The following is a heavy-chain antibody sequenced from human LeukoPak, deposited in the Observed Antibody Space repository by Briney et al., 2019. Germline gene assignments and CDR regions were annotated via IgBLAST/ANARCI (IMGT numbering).Heavy chain of an antibody. J-gene: IGHJ5*02. Sequence: PGRSLRLSCAASGFTFSNYWMHWVRQAPGKGLVWVSRINSDGINTSYADSVKGRFTISRDNAKNTLNLQVNSLRAEDTAVYYCARDLGQYYDTSDNWFDPWGQGTLVTVSS. CDR3: ARDLGQYYDTSDNWFDP. V-gene: IGHV3-74*01. CDR2: INSDGINT. CDR1: GFTFSNYW. D-gene: IGHD3-22*01.